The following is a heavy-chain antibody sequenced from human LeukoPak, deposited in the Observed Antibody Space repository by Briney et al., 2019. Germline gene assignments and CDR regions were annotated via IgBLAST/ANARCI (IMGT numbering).Heavy chain of an antibody. V-gene: IGHV3-23*01. CDR3: AKRPSGSGSHWNDY. CDR1: GFTFSNYA. Sequence: GSLRLSCAASGFTFSNYAMSWVRQAPGKGLEWVSAITDSGDSTYYADSVKGRFTISRDNSKNTLYLQMNSLRAEDTAVYYCAKRPSGSGSHWNDYWGQGTLVTVSS. CDR2: ITDSGDST. J-gene: IGHJ4*02. D-gene: IGHD1-26*01.